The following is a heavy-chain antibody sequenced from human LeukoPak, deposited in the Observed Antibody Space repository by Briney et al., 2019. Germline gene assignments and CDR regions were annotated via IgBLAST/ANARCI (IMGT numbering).Heavy chain of an antibody. CDR2: IHPGDSDT. J-gene: IGHJ4*02. CDR1: GYSFTSYW. D-gene: IGHD2-2*01. Sequence: GESLKISCKGSGYSFTSYWIGWVRQMPGKGLEWMGIIHPGDSDTRYSPSFQGQVTISADKSISTAYLQWSSLKASDTAMYYCARLSCSSTSCQNYFDYWGQGTLVTVSS. V-gene: IGHV5-51*01. CDR3: ARLSCSSTSCQNYFDY.